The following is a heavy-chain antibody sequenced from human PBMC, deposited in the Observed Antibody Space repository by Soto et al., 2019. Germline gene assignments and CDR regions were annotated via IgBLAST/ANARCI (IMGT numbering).Heavy chain of an antibody. CDR2: IYYSGST. J-gene: IGHJ3*02. CDR1: GGSIISYY. Sequence: SETLSLTSTGSGGSIISYYWSWIRQPPGKGLEWIGYIYYSGSTNYNPSLKSRVTISVDTSKNQFSLKLSSVTAADTAVYYCARDFSTQYYDSSGRAFDIWGQGKMVTVSS. D-gene: IGHD3-22*01. CDR3: ARDFSTQYYDSSGRAFDI. V-gene: IGHV4-59*01.